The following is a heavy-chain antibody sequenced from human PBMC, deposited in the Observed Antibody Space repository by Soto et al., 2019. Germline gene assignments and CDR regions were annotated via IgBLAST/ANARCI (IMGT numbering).Heavy chain of an antibody. D-gene: IGHD3-10*01. V-gene: IGHV1-69*01. CDR3: ARSGAEYYYGSGSFYYGMDV. Sequence: QVQLVQSGAEVKKPGSSVKVSCKASGGTFSSYAISWVRQAPGQGLEWMGGIIPIFGTANYAQKFQGRVTITAEESTGTAYLELSSLRSEDTALYYCARSGAEYYYGSGSFYYGMDVWGQGTTVTVSS. CDR1: GGTFSSYA. CDR2: IIPIFGTA. J-gene: IGHJ6*02.